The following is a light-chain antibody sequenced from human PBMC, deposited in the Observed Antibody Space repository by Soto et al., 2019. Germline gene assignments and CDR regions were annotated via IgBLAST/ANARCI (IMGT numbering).Light chain of an antibody. J-gene: IGLJ1*01. CDR2: DVS. V-gene: IGLV2-11*01. Sequence: QSVLTQPRSVSGSPGQSVTISCTGTSSDVGTYDFVSWYQQHPGKAPGLMIFDVSERPSGVPDRFSGSKSGNTASLTISGLQAEDEADYYCCLYAVTFYVFGTGTKVTVL. CDR3: CLYAVTFYV. CDR1: SSDVGTYDF.